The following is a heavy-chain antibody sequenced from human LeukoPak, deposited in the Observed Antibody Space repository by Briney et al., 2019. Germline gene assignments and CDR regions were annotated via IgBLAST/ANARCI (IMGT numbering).Heavy chain of an antibody. Sequence: SETLSLTCTVSGGSISNYYWSWIRQPPGKGLEWIGYIYYSGSSNYNPSLKSRVTISVDTSKNQFSLKLNSVTAADTAVYYCARLGRRFYNMDVRGQGTTVTVSS. V-gene: IGHV4-59*12. CDR3: ARLGRRFYNMDV. CDR2: IYYSGSS. D-gene: IGHD2/OR15-2a*01. CDR1: GGSISNYY. J-gene: IGHJ6*02.